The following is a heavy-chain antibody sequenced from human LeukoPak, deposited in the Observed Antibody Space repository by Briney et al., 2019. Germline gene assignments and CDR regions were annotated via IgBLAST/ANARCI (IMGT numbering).Heavy chain of an antibody. J-gene: IGHJ4*02. Sequence: GSLRLSCAASGFTFSSYGMHWVRQAPGKGLEWVAVISYDGSNKYYADSVKGRFTISRDNSKNTLYLQMNSLRAEDTAVYYCAKDGYSSGWYGDYWGQGTLVTVSS. CDR1: GFTFSSYG. V-gene: IGHV3-30*18. D-gene: IGHD6-19*01. CDR2: ISYDGSNK. CDR3: AKDGYSSGWYGDY.